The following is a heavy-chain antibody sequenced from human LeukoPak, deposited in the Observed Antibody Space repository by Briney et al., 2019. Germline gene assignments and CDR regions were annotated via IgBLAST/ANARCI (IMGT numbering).Heavy chain of an antibody. J-gene: IGHJ5*02. CDR3: ARSNYDSTTFYYHLDL. D-gene: IGHD2/OR15-2a*01. CDR2: VDVHGQGT. Sequence: GGSLRLSCAASGFTFRRYWMHWVRQAPGKGPAWVSRVDVHGQGTAYADSVKGRFTISRDNAKNTLSLQMNSLSAEDTAVYYCARSNYDSTTFYYHLDLWGQGTLVTVSS. V-gene: IGHV3-74*01. CDR1: GFTFRRYW.